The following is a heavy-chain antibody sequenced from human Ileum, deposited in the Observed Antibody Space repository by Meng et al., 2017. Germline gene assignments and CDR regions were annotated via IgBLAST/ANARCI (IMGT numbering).Heavy chain of an antibody. CDR2: IYHSGGT. D-gene: IGHD2-21*01. CDR1: GGSISSYY. CDR3: ASDLAYAEVDN. V-gene: IGHV4-4*07. J-gene: IGHJ4*02. Sequence: HVHLQAPGQGLVKPSETLPLTCTVSGGSISSYYWSWIRQPAGKGLEWIGRIYHSGGTNYNPSLKSRVTISIDKSKNQFSLKLSSVTAADTAVYYCASDLAYAEVDNWGLGTLVTVSS.